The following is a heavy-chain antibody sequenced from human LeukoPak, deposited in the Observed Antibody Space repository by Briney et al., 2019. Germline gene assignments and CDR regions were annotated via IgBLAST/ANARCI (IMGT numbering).Heavy chain of an antibody. V-gene: IGHV1-24*01. Sequence: GASVKVSCKVSGYTLTELSMHWVRQAPGKGLEWMGGFDPEDGETIYAQKFQGRVTMTEDTSTDTAYMELSSLRSEDTAVYYCATAEYSSSSRAYYFDYWGQGTLVTVSS. CDR2: FDPEDGET. CDR3: ATAEYSSSSRAYYFDY. CDR1: GYTLTELS. J-gene: IGHJ4*02. D-gene: IGHD6-6*01.